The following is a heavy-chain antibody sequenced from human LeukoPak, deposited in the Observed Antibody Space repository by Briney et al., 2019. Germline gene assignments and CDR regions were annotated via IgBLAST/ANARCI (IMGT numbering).Heavy chain of an antibody. Sequence: ASVKVSCKDSGYTFAGYYMHWVRQAPGQGLEWMGWINPNSGDTNNAQKFQGRVTMTSDTSISTAYMELSSLTSDDTAVYYCARAVAAIVNWFDPWGQGTLVTVSS. V-gene: IGHV1-2*02. CDR3: ARAVAAIVNWFDP. J-gene: IGHJ5*02. D-gene: IGHD6-13*01. CDR2: INPNSGDT. CDR1: GYTFAGYY.